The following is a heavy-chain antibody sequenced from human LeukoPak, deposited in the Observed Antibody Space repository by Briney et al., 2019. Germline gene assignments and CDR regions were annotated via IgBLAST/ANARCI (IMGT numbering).Heavy chain of an antibody. CDR1: GFTFSSYA. D-gene: IGHD2-2*01. CDR3: ARERDSCTLDY. V-gene: IGHV3-30-3*01. CDR2: ISYDGSNK. J-gene: IGHJ4*02. Sequence: PGRSLRLSCAASGFTFSSYAMHWVRQAPGKGLEWVAVISYDGSNKYYADSVKGRFTISRDNSKNTLYLQMNSLRAEDTAVYYCARERDSCTLDYWGQGTLVTVSS.